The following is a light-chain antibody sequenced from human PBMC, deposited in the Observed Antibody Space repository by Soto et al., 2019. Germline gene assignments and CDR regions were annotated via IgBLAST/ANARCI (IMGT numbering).Light chain of an antibody. CDR1: QSVSTY. CDR3: QQYGSSPLT. J-gene: IGKJ4*01. CDR2: GAS. V-gene: IGKV3-20*01. Sequence: EIVMTQSPATLSVSPGERATLSCRASQSVSTYLAWYQHKPGQAPRLLIYGASSRATGIPDRFSGSGSGTDFTLTISRLEPEDFAVYYCQQYGSSPLTFGGGTKVDIK.